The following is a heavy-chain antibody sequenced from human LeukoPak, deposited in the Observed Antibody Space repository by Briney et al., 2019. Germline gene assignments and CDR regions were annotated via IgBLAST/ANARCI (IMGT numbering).Heavy chain of an antibody. Sequence: GGSLRLSCAVSGFTFSSSTMNWVRQAPGKGLEWVSSISPTNRYIYYGYSVKGRFTVSRDNAKNSLYLQMNSLRAEDTAVYYCARELEEGFNYWGQGTLVTVSS. CDR1: GFTFSSST. V-gene: IGHV3-21*01. CDR3: ARELEEGFNY. D-gene: IGHD1-1*01. J-gene: IGHJ4*02. CDR2: ISPTNRYI.